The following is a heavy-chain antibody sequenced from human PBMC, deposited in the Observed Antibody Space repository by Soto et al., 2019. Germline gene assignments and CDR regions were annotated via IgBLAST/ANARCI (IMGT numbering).Heavy chain of an antibody. D-gene: IGHD3-10*01. Sequence: GESLKISCQTSGYSFTAYWVAWVRQTPGRGLEWMGIIYPADSDIRYSPSFQGQVTISADRSISTVYLQWTSLKASDTAMYFCARQDGFGLYYFVYLCQGTSVTVFS. CDR3: ARQDGFGLYYFVY. J-gene: IGHJ4*02. CDR2: IYPADSDI. CDR1: GYSFTAYW. V-gene: IGHV5-51*01.